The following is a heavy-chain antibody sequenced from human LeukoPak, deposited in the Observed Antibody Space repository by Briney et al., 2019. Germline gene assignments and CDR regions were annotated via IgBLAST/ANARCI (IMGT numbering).Heavy chain of an antibody. D-gene: IGHD6-19*01. Sequence: PGGSLRLPCAASGFTFSGSAMHWVRQASGKGLEWVGRIRSKANSYAAAYAASVKGRFTISRDDSKNTAYLQMNSLKTEDTAVYYCTRSQDSSGWYYYYMDVWGKGTTVTVSS. CDR2: IRSKANSYAA. CDR3: TRSQDSSGWYYYYMDV. CDR1: GFTFSGSA. J-gene: IGHJ6*03. V-gene: IGHV3-73*01.